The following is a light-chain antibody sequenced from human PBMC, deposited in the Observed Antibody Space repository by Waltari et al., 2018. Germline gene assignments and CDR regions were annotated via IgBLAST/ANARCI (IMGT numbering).Light chain of an antibody. CDR3: QQRSNWPLT. Sequence: EIVLTQSPATPSLSPGERATLSCRASQTVSSYLAWYPQEPGQPPTLLISEASNTATGIPARFSGSGLGTDFTLTITSLEPEDFAVYYGQQRSNWPLTFGGGTKVQIK. CDR1: QTVSSY. V-gene: IGKV3-11*01. CDR2: EAS. J-gene: IGKJ4*01.